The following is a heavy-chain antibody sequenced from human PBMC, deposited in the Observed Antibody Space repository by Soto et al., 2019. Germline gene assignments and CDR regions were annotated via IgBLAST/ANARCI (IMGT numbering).Heavy chain of an antibody. J-gene: IGHJ5*02. CDR2: ISAYNGNT. Sequence: QVQLVQSGAEVKKPGASVKVSCKASGYTFTSYGISWVRQAPGQGLEWMGWISAYNGNTNYAQKLQGRVTLTTNTATSTAYMEQKSLRSDDTAVYYCARGWKTAVAGKGGWGRFDPWGQGTLVTVSS. CDR3: ARGWKTAVAGKGGWGRFDP. V-gene: IGHV1-18*01. CDR1: GYTFTSYG. D-gene: IGHD6-19*01.